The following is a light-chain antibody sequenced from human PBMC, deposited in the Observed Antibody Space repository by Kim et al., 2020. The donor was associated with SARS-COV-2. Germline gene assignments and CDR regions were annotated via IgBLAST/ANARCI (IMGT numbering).Light chain of an antibody. V-gene: IGKV1-33*01. CDR3: QQHKHVPV. J-gene: IGKJ3*01. Sequence: DIQMTQSPSSLSASVGDRVTITCQASQDISTSLHWYQQKTGKVPKLLIYDASNLETGVPSRFSGSGSGRDFTLTISSLQPEDVGTYYCQQHKHVPVFGPGTKVEIK. CDR1: QDISTS. CDR2: DAS.